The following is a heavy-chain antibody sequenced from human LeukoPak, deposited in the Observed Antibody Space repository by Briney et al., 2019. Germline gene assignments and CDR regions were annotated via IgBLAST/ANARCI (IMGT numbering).Heavy chain of an antibody. J-gene: IGHJ1*01. CDR2: IYPADSDI. Sequence: GESLKISCQTAGCGFISYYFCGLIQMPGQGLEWIGVIYPADSDIRYSRSFQGQVTISVDKSIRTAYLQWSSLKASDTATYYCARPGEPALAGHIQHWGQGTLVTVSS. CDR3: ARPGEPALAGHIQH. D-gene: IGHD1-1*01. CDR1: GCGFISYY. V-gene: IGHV5-51*01.